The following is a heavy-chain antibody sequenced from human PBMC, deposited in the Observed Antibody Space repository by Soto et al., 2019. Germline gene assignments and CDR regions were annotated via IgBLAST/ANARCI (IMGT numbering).Heavy chain of an antibody. Sequence: ASVKVSCKASGGTFSSYAISWVRQAPGQGLEWMGGIIPIFGTANYAQKFQGRVTITADESTSTAYMELSSLRSEDTAVYYCARNVVPARYYNWFDLWGQRTLVTVSS. CDR2: IIPIFGTA. V-gene: IGHV1-69*13. J-gene: IGHJ5*02. CDR3: ARNVVPARYYNWFDL. CDR1: GGTFSSYA. D-gene: IGHD2-2*01.